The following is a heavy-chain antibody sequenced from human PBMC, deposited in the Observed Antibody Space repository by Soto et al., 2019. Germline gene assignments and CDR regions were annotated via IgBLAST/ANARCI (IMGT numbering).Heavy chain of an antibody. J-gene: IGHJ4*02. CDR3: SISGLVLPKYYFLFGYPIRGHYYFDY. V-gene: IGHV3-7*01. D-gene: IGHD3-3*01. CDR2: IKQDGSEK. CDR1: GLTFSSYW. Sequence: GGALRLPCAASGLTFSSYWMSWVRQAPGKGLKWVANIKQDGSEKYYVDSVKGRFTISRDNAKNSLYLQMNSLRAEDTAVYYCSISGLVLPKYYFLFGYPIRGHYYFDYSGQGTLVTVSA.